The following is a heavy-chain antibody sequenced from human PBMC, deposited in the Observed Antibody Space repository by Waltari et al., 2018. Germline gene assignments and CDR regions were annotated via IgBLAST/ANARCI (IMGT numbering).Heavy chain of an antibody. D-gene: IGHD2-15*01. CDR1: GGSFSGYY. CDR3: ARGRSGAYCSGGSCYSTFAFDI. CDR2: INHSGST. Sequence: QVQLQQWGAGLLKPSETLSLTCAVYGGSFSGYYWRWIRQPPGKGLEWIGEINHSGSTNYNPSLKSRVTISVDTSKNQFSLKLSSVTAADTAVYYCARGRSGAYCSGGSCYSTFAFDIWGQGTMVTVSS. J-gene: IGHJ3*02. V-gene: IGHV4-34*01.